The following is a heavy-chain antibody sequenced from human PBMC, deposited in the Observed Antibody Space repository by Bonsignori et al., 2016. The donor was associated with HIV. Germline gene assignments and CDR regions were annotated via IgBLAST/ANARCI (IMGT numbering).Heavy chain of an antibody. J-gene: IGHJ4*02. CDR1: GGSSNYYT. V-gene: IGHV1-69*02. Sequence: QVQVVQSGAEVKKSGSSVKVSCKTSGGSSNYYTISWVRQAPGQGLEWMGRIIPALEVPLYAQKFEGKVTISADKFTNTAYLELPTLTSNDTAVYYCVRDFWSGSGVVHWGQGTLVTVAS. CDR2: IIPALEVP. D-gene: IGHD3-3*01. CDR3: VRDFWSGSGVVH.